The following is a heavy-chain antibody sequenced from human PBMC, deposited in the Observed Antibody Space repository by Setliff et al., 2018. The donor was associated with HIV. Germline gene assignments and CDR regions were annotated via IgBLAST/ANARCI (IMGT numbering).Heavy chain of an antibody. D-gene: IGHD1-1*01. J-gene: IGHJ5*02. Sequence: SETLSLTCSVSGGSISSATYYWNWIRQPAGKALEWIGRINTSGTTIYSPSLKSRVTISLEKSNNQFSLKLSSVTAADTAVYYCARDFKRYNSPCRFDPWGQGILVTVSS. CDR2: INTSGTT. CDR1: GGSISSATYY. V-gene: IGHV4-61*02. CDR3: ARDFKRYNSPCRFDP.